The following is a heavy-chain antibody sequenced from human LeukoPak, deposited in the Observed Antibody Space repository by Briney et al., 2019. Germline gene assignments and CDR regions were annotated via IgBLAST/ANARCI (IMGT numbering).Heavy chain of an antibody. CDR2: INHSGST. J-gene: IGHJ4*02. D-gene: IGHD3-22*01. V-gene: IGHV4-34*01. CDR3: ARRPPSDFVTSGFCYNY. Sequence: SETLSLTCASYGGSFSDYYWSWMRQPPRRGLELIGDINHSGSTNYSPSLTRRVTMSVDTSKNQFSLNVSSVPAAHTAVHHCARRPPSDFVTSGFCYNYWGQGTRVTVSS. CDR1: GGSFSDYY.